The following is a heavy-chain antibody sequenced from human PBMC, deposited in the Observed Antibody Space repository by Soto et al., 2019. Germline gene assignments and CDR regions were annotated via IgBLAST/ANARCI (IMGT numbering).Heavy chain of an antibody. V-gene: IGHV1-69*02. CDR3: ARGGDGYSSGWFDY. J-gene: IGHJ4*02. Sequence: QVQLVQSGAEVQKPGSSVKVSCKASGGTFSSYTISWVRQAPGQGLEWMGRIIPILGIANYAQKFQGRVTITADKSTSTAYMELSSLRSEDTAVYYCARGGDGYSSGWFDYWGQGTLVTVSS. CDR1: GGTFSSYT. D-gene: IGHD6-19*01. CDR2: IIPILGIA.